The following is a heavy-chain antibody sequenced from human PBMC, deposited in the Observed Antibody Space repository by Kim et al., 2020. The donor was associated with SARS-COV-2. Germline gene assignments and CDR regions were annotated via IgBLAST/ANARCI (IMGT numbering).Heavy chain of an antibody. Sequence: SLKRRVTISVDTSKNQFSLKLSTVTAADTAVYYCARRASSITGTTGLIDYWGQGTLVTVSS. D-gene: IGHD1-7*01. J-gene: IGHJ4*02. CDR3: ARRASSITGTTGLIDY. V-gene: IGHV4-39*01.